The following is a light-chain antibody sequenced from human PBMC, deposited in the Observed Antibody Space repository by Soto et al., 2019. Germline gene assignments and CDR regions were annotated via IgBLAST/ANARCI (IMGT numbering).Light chain of an antibody. CDR1: QSVSRSY. CDR2: DAS. V-gene: IGKV3-20*01. CDR3: QQYGSSPLT. J-gene: IGKJ4*01. Sequence: EIVLTQSPGTLSLSPGTRATLSCRASQSVSRSYLAWYQQNPGQAPRLLIYDASNRATGIPDRFSGSGSGTDFTLTISRLEPEDFAVYYCQQYGSSPLTFGGGTKVDIK.